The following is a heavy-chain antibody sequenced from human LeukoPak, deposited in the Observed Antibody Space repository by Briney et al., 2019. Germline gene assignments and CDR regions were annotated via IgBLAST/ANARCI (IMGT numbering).Heavy chain of an antibody. V-gene: IGHV3-23*01. CDR1: GGSFSGYY. CDR2: ISGSGDST. J-gene: IGHJ4*02. Sequence: ETLSLTCAVYGGSFSGYYWRWIRQPPGKGLEWVSAISGSGDSTYYGDSVKGRFTISRDNSKNTLYLQMNSLRAEDTAVYYCAKTRPLDSSSWSHGDYWGQGTLVTVSS. D-gene: IGHD6-13*01. CDR3: AKTRPLDSSSWSHGDY.